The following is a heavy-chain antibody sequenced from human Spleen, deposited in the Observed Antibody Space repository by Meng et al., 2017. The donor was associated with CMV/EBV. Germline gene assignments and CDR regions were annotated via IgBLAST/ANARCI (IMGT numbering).Heavy chain of an antibody. V-gene: IGHV4-34*01. CDR3: ARGRISPGTYVDY. J-gene: IGHJ4*02. D-gene: IGHD3-16*01. Sequence: TCGVYGESFSDYYWTWIRQPPGKGLEWIGEISHGGSNNYNPSLKSRVTISVDTSKNQFSLNLRSVTAADTAVYYCARGRISPGTYVDYWGRGSLVTVSS. CDR2: ISHGGSN. CDR1: GESFSDYY.